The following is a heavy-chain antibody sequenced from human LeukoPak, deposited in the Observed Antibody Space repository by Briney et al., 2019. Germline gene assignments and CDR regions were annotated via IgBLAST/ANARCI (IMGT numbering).Heavy chain of an antibody. D-gene: IGHD3-3*01. J-gene: IGHJ4*02. CDR2: ISGYNDNT. Sequence: ASVKVSCKTSGYKFDTYGITWVRQAPGQGLEWMGWISGYNDNTKYAQYFQDRVSMSTDKSTNSAYMELRSLTSDDTAVYYCTRDAASIFGVISGAREFDFWGQGTLVTVSS. CDR3: TRDAASIFGVISGAREFDF. CDR1: GYKFDTYG. V-gene: IGHV1-18*01.